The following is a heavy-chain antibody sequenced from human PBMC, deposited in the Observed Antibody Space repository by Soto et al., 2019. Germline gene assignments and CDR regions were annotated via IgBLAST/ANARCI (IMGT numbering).Heavy chain of an antibody. D-gene: IGHD3-3*01. CDR3: AKDRSDLGWFDP. CDR2: ISVSGCST. J-gene: IGHJ5*02. CDR1: VFTFSSYA. Sequence: GGSLRLSCAASVFTFSSYAMSWVRQAPGKWLEWFSAISVSGCSTXXADSVKGRXTISRYNSKNTXYLQKXSLRAEDTAVYYCAKDRSDLGWFDPWRQGTLVTVSS. V-gene: IGHV3-23*01.